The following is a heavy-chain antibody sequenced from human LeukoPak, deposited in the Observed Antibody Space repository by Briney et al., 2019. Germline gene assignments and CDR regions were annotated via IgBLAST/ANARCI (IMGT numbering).Heavy chain of an antibody. J-gene: IGHJ4*02. CDR3: ARANPLYCSSTTCLFDY. CDR2: INPNSGDT. D-gene: IGHD2-2*01. Sequence: GASVKVSCKASGYTFTGCYMHWVRQAPGQGFEWMGWINPNSGDTSYAQKFQGRVTMTRDTSISTAHMELSRLRSDDTAVYYCARANPLYCSSTTCLFDYWGQGTLVTVSS. CDR1: GYTFTGCY. V-gene: IGHV1-2*02.